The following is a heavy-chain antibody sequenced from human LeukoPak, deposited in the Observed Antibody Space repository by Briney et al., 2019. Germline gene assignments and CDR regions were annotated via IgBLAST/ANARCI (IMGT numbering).Heavy chain of an antibody. CDR3: ARLRWQLVGHYFDY. D-gene: IGHD1-26*01. CDR2: IYSSGNT. CDR1: GDSISTYY. Sequence: SETLSLTCSFSGDSISTYYWSWIRQSPGKGLEWIGHIYSSGNTDYNSSLKSRVTISVDTSKSQFSLRLSSVTATDTAVYYCARLRWQLVGHYFDYWGQGILVTVSS. V-gene: IGHV4-59*01. J-gene: IGHJ4*02.